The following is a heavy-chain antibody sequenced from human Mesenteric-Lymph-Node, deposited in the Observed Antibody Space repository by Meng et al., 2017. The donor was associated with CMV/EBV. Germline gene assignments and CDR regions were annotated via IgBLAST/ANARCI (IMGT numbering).Heavy chain of an antibody. CDR1: GFTFTRYN. CDR2: ISSSASHK. CDR3: AKDPRFGELSHIDY. J-gene: IGHJ4*02. Sequence: GGSLRLSCAASGFTFTRYNMNWVRQAPGKGLEWVSSISSSASHKYYADSLKGRFTISRDNSKNTLYLQMNSLRAEDTAVYYCAKDPRFGELSHIDYWGQGTLVTVSS. V-gene: IGHV3-21*04. D-gene: IGHD3-10*01.